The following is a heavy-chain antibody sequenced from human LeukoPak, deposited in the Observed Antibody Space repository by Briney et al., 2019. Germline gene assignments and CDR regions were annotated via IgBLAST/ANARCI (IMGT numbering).Heavy chain of an antibody. J-gene: IGHJ5*02. D-gene: IGHD3-22*01. CDR2: FFYSGST. CDR1: GGTISSYY. V-gene: IGHV4-59*01. Sequence: SSETLSLTCTVSGGTISSYYMSWIRQPPGKGLEWIGYFFYSGSTNYNPSLKSRVTISVDTSKNQFSLKLSSVTAADTAVYYCARGSGGYHYDHWGQGTLVTVSS. CDR3: ARGSGGYHYDH.